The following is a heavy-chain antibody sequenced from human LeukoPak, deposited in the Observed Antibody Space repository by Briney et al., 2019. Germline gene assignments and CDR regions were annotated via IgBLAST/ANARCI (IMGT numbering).Heavy chain of an antibody. D-gene: IGHD6-13*01. CDR1: GYTFTGYY. Sequence: ASVKVSCKASGYTFTGYYMHWVRQAPGQGLGWMGWINPNSGGTNYAQKFQGRVTMTRDTSISTAYMELSRLRSDDTAVYYCARVRTYSSSWSAFDYWGQGTLVTVSS. V-gene: IGHV1-2*02. J-gene: IGHJ4*02. CDR2: INPNSGGT. CDR3: ARVRTYSSSWSAFDY.